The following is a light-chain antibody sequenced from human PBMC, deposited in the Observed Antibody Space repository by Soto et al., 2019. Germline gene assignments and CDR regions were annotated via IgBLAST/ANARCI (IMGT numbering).Light chain of an antibody. CDR2: EVN. Sequence: QSALTQPASVSGSPGQWITISCTGTSSDVGGYNYVSWYQQHPDKAPKLMIYEVNNRPSGVSNRFSGSKSGETASLTISGLQAEDEADYYCSSYTSSNTHVFGPGTKLTAL. CDR3: SSYTSSNTHV. CDR1: SSDVGGYNY. V-gene: IGLV2-14*01. J-gene: IGLJ1*01.